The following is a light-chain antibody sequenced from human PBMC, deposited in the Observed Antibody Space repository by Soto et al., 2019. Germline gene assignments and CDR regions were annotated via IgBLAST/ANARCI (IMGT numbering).Light chain of an antibody. CDR3: QQRSNWPLT. CDR1: QSVGSY. Sequence: EIVLPQSPATLSLSPGERATLSCRASQSVGSYLAWYQQKPGQAPRLLIYDASNRATGIPARFSGSGSGTDFTLTIRSLEPEDFAVSYCQQRSNWPLTFGGGTKVEIK. J-gene: IGKJ4*01. V-gene: IGKV3-11*01. CDR2: DAS.